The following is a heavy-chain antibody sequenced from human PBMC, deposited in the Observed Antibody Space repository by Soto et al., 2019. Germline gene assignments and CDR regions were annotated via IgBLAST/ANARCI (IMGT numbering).Heavy chain of an antibody. V-gene: IGHV5-51*01. CDR2: IYPGDSDT. CDR1: GYSFSTYW. CDR3: GRLPASGSPPGGALDV. D-gene: IGHD2-15*01. Sequence: GESLKISCEASGYSFSTYWLAWVRQSPGKGLEWMAIIYPGDSDTRYNPSFECNVTISAHASIRIAYLQLTSPKPSDTAIYFCGRLPASGSPPGGALDVWGQGTVVTVSS. J-gene: IGHJ1*01.